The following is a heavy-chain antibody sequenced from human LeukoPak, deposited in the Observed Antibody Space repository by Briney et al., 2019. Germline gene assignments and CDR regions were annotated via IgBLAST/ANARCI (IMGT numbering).Heavy chain of an antibody. V-gene: IGHV3-49*04. Sequence: GGSLRLSCAASGFTFGDYAMSWVRQAPGKGLEWVGFIRSKAYGGTTEYSASGKGSFTITRDDSKSIAHLQMNSLKTEDKAMYDCTRYYDILTGYYTAYWGQGTLVTVSS. CDR3: TRYYDILTGYYTAY. CDR1: GFTFGDYA. J-gene: IGHJ4*02. D-gene: IGHD3-9*01. CDR2: IRSKAYGGTT.